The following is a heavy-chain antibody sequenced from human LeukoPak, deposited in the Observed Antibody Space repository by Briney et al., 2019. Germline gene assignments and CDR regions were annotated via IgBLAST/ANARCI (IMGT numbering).Heavy chain of an antibody. CDR1: GFTFSNYY. D-gene: IGHD3-16*01. CDR2: ISDSTTYT. CDR3: GREGNYVSGTYKGGY. Sequence: VGSLTLSCAASGFTFSNYYMSWIRPAPGKGLEWVSYISDSTTYTNYADSLKGLLTISKDNAKNSLYLKMNSLRAEDTAVYYCGREGNYVSGTYKGGYWGQGALGTASS. J-gene: IGHJ4*02. V-gene: IGHV3-11*06.